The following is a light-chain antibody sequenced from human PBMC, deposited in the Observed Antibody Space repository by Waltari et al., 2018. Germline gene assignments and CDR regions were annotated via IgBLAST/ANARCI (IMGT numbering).Light chain of an antibody. CDR1: QSVSRA. Sequence: EIVLTQSPGTLSLSLGESATLSCRASQSVSRALTWYQQKPGQAPRLLSDGASTRAPGIPDRFSGSGSGTDFSLTISRLEPDDFAVYYCQHYLRLPLTFGQGTTVEV. J-gene: IGKJ1*01. CDR3: QHYLRLPLT. CDR2: GAS. V-gene: IGKV3-20*01.